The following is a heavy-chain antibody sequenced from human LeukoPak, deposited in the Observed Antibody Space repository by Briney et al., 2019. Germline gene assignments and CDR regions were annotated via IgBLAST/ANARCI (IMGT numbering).Heavy chain of an antibody. Sequence: SETLSLTCTVSGYSISSGYYWGWIRQPPGKGLERIGSIYYSGSTYYNPSLKSRVTISVDTSKNQFSLKLSSVTAADTAVYYCARGTAVAGTGCWGQGTLVTVSS. CDR2: IYYSGST. CDR3: ARGTAVAGTGC. J-gene: IGHJ4*02. D-gene: IGHD6-19*01. V-gene: IGHV4-38-2*02. CDR1: GYSISSGYY.